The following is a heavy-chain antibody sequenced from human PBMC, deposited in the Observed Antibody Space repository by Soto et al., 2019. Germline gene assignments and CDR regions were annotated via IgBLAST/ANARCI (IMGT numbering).Heavy chain of an antibody. D-gene: IGHD4-17*01. J-gene: IGHJ4*02. CDR3: TRVGGYYGDYPNFDY. V-gene: IGHV4-59*01. CDR2: IYYSGST. CDR1: ASSIRSYY. Sequence: KPSETLSLTCSVSASSIRSYYWSWIRQPPGKGLEWIGNIYYSGSTNYNPSLKSRVIISVDSSKSQFSLRLNSLTAADTAVYYCTRVGGYYGDYPNFDYWGQGALVTVSS.